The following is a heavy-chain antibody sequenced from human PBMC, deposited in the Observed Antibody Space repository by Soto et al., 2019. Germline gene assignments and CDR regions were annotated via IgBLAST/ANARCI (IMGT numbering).Heavy chain of an antibody. Sequence: QVQLVESGGGVVQPGGSLRLSCTASGFTFSSFGMHWVRQAPGKGLEWVAVIWNDGSNKYYADSVKGRFTISRDNSKNTLCLQMNSLRAEDTAVYYCARGNGHIYAHFDYWGQGTLVTVSS. J-gene: IGHJ4*02. D-gene: IGHD3-16*01. CDR3: ARGNGHIYAHFDY. CDR1: GFTFSSFG. V-gene: IGHV3-33*01. CDR2: IWNDGSNK.